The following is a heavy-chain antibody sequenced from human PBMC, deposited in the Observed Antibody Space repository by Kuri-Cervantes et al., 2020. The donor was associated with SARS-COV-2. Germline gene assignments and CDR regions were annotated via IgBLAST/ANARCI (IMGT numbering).Heavy chain of an antibody. CDR3: ARGGYCSGGSCYGVRYYGMDV. D-gene: IGHD2-15*01. Sequence: SVKVSCKASGGTFSSYAISWVRQAPGQGLEWMGGIIPIFGTANYAQKFQGRVTITADEYTSTAYMELSSLRSEDTAVYYCARGGYCSGGSCYGVRYYGMDVWGQGTTVTVSS. J-gene: IGHJ6*02. CDR2: IIPIFGTA. CDR1: GGTFSSYA. V-gene: IGHV1-69*13.